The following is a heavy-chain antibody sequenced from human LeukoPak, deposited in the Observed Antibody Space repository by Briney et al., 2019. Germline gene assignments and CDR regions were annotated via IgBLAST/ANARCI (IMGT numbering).Heavy chain of an antibody. CDR3: AKEGDTAMVDYFDY. V-gene: IGHV3-23*01. CDR1: GFTLRSYA. CDR2: ISGSGGST. J-gene: IGHJ4*02. Sequence: PGGSLRLSCAASGFTLRSYAMSWVRQAPGKGLEWVSGISGSGGSTYYADSVRGRLTISRDDSNITLYLQMNSLTVEETAVYYCAKEGDTAMVDYFDYWGQGTLVTVSS. D-gene: IGHD5-18*01.